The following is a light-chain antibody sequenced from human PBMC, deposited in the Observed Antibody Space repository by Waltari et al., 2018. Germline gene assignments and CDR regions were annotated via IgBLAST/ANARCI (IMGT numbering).Light chain of an antibody. CDR1: VGFYNY. Sequence: VGFYNYVSWYQQHPGKAPKVIIYDVSQRPSGISNRFSGSKSGNTASLIISGLQADDEADYYCKSYTGTGSWVFGGGTKLTVL. V-gene: IGLV2-14*03. CDR2: DVS. CDR3: KSYTGTGSWV. J-gene: IGLJ3*02.